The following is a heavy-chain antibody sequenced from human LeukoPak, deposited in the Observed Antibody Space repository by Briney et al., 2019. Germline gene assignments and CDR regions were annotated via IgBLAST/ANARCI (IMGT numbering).Heavy chain of an antibody. CDR2: IRYDGSNK. CDR1: GFTFSSYG. J-gene: IGHJ6*03. D-gene: IGHD1-26*01. V-gene: IGHV3-30*02. Sequence: PGGSLRLSCAASGFTFSSYGMHWVRQAPGKGLEWVAFIRYDGSNKYYADSVKGRFTISRDNSKNTLYLQMNSLRAEDTAVYYCAKDGPIVGAIPVAYYYYYMDVWGKGTTVTISS. CDR3: AKDGPIVGAIPVAYYYYYMDV.